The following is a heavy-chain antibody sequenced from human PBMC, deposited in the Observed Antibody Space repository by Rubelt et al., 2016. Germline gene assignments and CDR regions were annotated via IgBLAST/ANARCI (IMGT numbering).Heavy chain of an antibody. Sequence: EVQLVQSGAEVKKPGESLRISCKGSGYSFTSYWISWVRQMPGKGLEWMGRIDPSDSYTNYSPSFQGHGTIAADKSISTAYLRGSSLKASDTSMYYCAIYDFWSGYYLDYWGRGTLVTVSS. D-gene: IGHD3-3*01. CDR1: GYSFTSYW. CDR3: AIYDFWSGYYLDY. V-gene: IGHV5-10-1*01. J-gene: IGHJ4*02. CDR2: IDPSDSYT.